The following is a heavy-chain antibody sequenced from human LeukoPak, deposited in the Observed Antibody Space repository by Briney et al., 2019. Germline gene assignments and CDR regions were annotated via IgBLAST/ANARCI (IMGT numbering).Heavy chain of an antibody. CDR3: ARNRRYSSSSRNYYYYMDV. Sequence: GESLKISCKGSGYSFTSYWIGWVRQMPGKGLEWMGIIYPGDSDTRYSPSFQGQVTISADKSISTAYLQWSSLKASDTAMYYCARNRRYSSSSRNYYYYMDVWGKGTTVTVSS. V-gene: IGHV5-51*01. J-gene: IGHJ6*03. D-gene: IGHD6-6*01. CDR2: IYPGDSDT. CDR1: GYSFTSYW.